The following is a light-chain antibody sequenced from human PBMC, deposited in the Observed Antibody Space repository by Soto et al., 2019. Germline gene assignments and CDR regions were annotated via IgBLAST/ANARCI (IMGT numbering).Light chain of an antibody. J-gene: IGKJ1*01. V-gene: IGKV1-17*01. Sequence: DIQMTQSPSSLSASVGDRVTITCRASQGIGGDAGWYQQRPGKPPKRLTYATSTLQSGIPSRFSGGGFVTDFTLTASSLQPDDFATYDCVQHATYPRTFGRGTRVE. CDR3: VQHATYPRT. CDR2: ATS. CDR1: QGIGGD.